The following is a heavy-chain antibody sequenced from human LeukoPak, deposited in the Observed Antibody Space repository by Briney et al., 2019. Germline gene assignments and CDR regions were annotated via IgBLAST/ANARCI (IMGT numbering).Heavy chain of an antibody. CDR2: ICYSGST. CDR3: ARLGLRYYYYYYMDV. V-gene: IGHV4-59*01. D-gene: IGHD4-17*01. J-gene: IGHJ6*03. CDR1: GGSISGYC. Sequence: PSETLSLTCTVSGGSISGYCWSWIRQTAGKGLEWIGYICYSGSTNSNPSLKSRVTISVDTSKNQLSLKLSSVTAADTAVYYCARLGLRYYYYYYMDVWGKGTTVTVSS.